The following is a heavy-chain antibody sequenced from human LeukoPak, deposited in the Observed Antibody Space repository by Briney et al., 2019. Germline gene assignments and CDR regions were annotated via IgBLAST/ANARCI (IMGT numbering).Heavy chain of an antibody. CDR3: ARVTGWLVLDY. CDR2: IKQDGSER. CDR1: GFTFSSYA. D-gene: IGHD6-19*01. Sequence: GGSLRLSCAASGFTFSSYAMSWIRQAPGKGLEWVANIKQDGSERYYVDSVKGRFTISRDNAKNSLYLQMNSLRAEDTAVYYCARVTGWLVLDYWGQGTLVTVSS. J-gene: IGHJ4*02. V-gene: IGHV3-7*01.